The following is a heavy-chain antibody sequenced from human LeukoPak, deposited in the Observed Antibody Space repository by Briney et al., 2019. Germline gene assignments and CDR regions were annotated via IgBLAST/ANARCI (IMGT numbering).Heavy chain of an antibody. D-gene: IGHD3-22*01. CDR1: GCTLTELS. V-gene: IGHV1-24*01. CDR3: ATFPMYYYDSSGYRVDDY. CDR2: FDPEDGET. J-gene: IGHJ4*02. Sequence: ASVKVSCKVSGCTLTELSMHWVRQAPGKGLEWMGGFDPEDGETIYAQKFQGRVTMTEDTSTDTAYMELSSLRSEDTAVYYCATFPMYYYDSSGYRVDDYWGQGTLVTVSS.